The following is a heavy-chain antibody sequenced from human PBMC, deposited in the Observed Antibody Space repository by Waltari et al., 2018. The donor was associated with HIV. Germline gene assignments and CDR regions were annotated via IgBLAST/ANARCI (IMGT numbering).Heavy chain of an antibody. V-gene: IGHV3-23*01. CDR2: ITGSGCGT. J-gene: IGHJ4*02. CDR3: AKYLDCIGTSCYTPYFDY. Sequence: LRPLESVGGLVQLGWTLRLSCAASGFIFWSYALSWVSPAPGEGLDCVAAITGSGCGTDYADAVRGRCTVSRDNAQNTLYLQMNSLRAEDTAVYYCAKYLDCIGTSCYTPYFDYWGQGTLVTVSP. D-gene: IGHD2-2*02. CDR1: GFIFWSYA.